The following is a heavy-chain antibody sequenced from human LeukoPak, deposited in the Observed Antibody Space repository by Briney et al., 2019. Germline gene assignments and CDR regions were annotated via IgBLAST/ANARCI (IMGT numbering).Heavy chain of an antibody. D-gene: IGHD1-26*01. CDR3: ARARGTYANDAFDI. CDR1: GGSISSDVYY. CDR2: IYYSGIT. V-gene: IGHV4-31*03. J-gene: IGHJ3*02. Sequence: SETLSLTCTVSGGSISSDVYYWSWIHQDPGKGLEWIGYIYYSGITYYNPSLKSRVTISVDTSRNQFSLRVTSVTAADTAVYYCARARGTYANDAFDIWGQGTMVTVSP.